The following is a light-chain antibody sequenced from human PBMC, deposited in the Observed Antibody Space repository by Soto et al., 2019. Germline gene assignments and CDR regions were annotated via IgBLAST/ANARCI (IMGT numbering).Light chain of an antibody. CDR3: QQRYSTPPEEIT. Sequence: DIQMTQSPSSLSASVGDRVTITCRASQSISSYLNWYQQKPGKAPKLLIYAASSLQSGVPSRFSGSGSGTDFTLTISSLQPEDFATYYCQQRYSTPPEEITFGQGTRLEIK. CDR1: QSISSY. V-gene: IGKV1-39*01. CDR2: AAS. J-gene: IGKJ5*01.